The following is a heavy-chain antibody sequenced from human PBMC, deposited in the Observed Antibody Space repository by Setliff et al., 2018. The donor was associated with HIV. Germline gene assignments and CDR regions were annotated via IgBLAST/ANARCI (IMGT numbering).Heavy chain of an antibody. J-gene: IGHJ2*01. CDR2: TYNSENI. V-gene: IGHV4-59*12. D-gene: IGHD2-15*01. CDR3: ARHFYTTSWYSGTYWYFDL. Sequence: SETLSLTCSMSNGSINDYYWSWIRQSPGKGLEWIGSTYNSENINYNPSLRSRVTVSVDTSKNQFSLRLTSVTAADTAVYFCARHFYTTSWYSGTYWYFDLWGRGTLVTVSS. CDR1: NGSINDYY.